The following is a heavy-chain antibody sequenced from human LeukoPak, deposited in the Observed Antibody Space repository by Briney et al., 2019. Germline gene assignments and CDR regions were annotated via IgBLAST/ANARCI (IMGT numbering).Heavy chain of an antibody. V-gene: IGHV3-21*01. J-gene: IGHJ4*02. D-gene: IGHD3/OR15-3a*01. CDR1: GFTFSSYS. CDR3: ARDGLALSDYFDY. CDR2: ISSSSSYI. Sequence: GGSLRLSCAASGFTFSSYSMNWVRQAPGKGLEWVSSISSSSSYIYYADSVEGRFTISRDNAKNSLYLQMNSLRAEDTAVYYCARDGLALSDYFDYWGQGTLVTISS.